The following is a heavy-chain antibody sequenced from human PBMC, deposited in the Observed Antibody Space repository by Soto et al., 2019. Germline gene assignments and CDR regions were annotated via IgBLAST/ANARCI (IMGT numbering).Heavy chain of an antibody. J-gene: IGHJ4*02. V-gene: IGHV4-34*01. CDR3: ARGRPPSSSIAARRSTRFDY. CDR2: INHSGST. CDR1: GGSFSGYY. Sequence: SETLSLTCAVYGGSFSGYYWSWIRQPPGKGLEWIGEINHSGSTNYNPSLKSRVTISVDTSKNQFYLKLSSVTAADTAVHYCARGRPPSSSIAARRSTRFDYWGQGTLVTVSS. D-gene: IGHD6-6*01.